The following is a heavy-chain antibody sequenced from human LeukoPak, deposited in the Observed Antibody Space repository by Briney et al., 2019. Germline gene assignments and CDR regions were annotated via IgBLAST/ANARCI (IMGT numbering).Heavy chain of an antibody. D-gene: IGHD3-22*01. CDR3: AREWNDSSPFDY. CDR2: IIPIFGTA. Sequence: GASVKVSCKASGGTFSSYAISWVRQAPGQGLEWMGGIIPIFGTANYAQKFQGRVTITADESTSTAYMELSSLRSEDTAVYYCAREWNDSSPFDYWGQGTLVTSPQ. V-gene: IGHV1-69*13. J-gene: IGHJ4*02. CDR1: GGTFSSYA.